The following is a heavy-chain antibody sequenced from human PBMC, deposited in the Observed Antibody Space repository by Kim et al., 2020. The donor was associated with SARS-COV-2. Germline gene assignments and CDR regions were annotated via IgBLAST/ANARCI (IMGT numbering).Heavy chain of an antibody. CDR3: HEKLYGDYVEVDY. J-gene: IGHJ4*02. D-gene: IGHD4-17*01. Sequence: SETLSLTCAVYGGSFSGYYWSWIRQPPGKGLEWIGEINHSGSTNYNPSLKSRVTISVDTSKNQFSLKLSSVTAADTAVYYCHEKLYGDYVEVDYWGQGTLVTVSS. CDR2: INHSGST. CDR1: GGSFSGYY. V-gene: IGHV4-34*01.